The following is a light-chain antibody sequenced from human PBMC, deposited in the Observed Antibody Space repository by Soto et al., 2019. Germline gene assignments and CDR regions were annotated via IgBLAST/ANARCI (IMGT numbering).Light chain of an antibody. CDR3: LEDYGYPYI. J-gene: IGKJ2*01. V-gene: IGKV1-6*02. CDR2: AAS. CDR1: QDFGRD. Sequence: PVTQSPSSLSASVGDRVTITCRAGQDFGRDLGWYQQKPGKAPKLLISAASDLQSGVPSRFSGSKFGTLFVLTISSLEPEDFGTYYCLEDYGYPYIFGQGTRVELK.